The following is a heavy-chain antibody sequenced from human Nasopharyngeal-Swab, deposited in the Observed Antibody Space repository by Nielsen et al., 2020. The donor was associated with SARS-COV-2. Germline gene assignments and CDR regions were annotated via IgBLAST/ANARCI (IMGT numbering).Heavy chain of an antibody. D-gene: IGHD3-10*01. CDR1: GDSIRGYY. V-gene: IGHV4-4*07. Sequence: SESLSLTCTVAGDSIRGYYWTWIRQPAGRGLEWIGRVYISGGANYNISLKSRVTMSVDKSKNQFSLKLSSVTAADTAVYYCAREGYYFGSGCYYFWGQGTLVTVSS. J-gene: IGHJ4*02. CDR2: VYISGGA. CDR3: AREGYYFGSGCYYF.